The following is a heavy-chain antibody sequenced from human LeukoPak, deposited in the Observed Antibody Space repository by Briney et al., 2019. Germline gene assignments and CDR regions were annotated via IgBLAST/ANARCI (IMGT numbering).Heavy chain of an antibody. J-gene: IGHJ3*02. D-gene: IGHD2-2*01. CDR1: GGSISSGGYF. CDR2: FCASGST. CDR3: ALGNCPTTSCYPGVAFDI. V-gene: IGHV4-61*02. Sequence: SETLTLTCTVSGGSISSGGYFWSWIRQPAGKGLEWIGRFCASGSTNYNPSLQSRVTISVDTSKNQFSLKLTSVTAADTAVYYCALGNCPTTSCYPGVAFDIWGQGTMATVSS.